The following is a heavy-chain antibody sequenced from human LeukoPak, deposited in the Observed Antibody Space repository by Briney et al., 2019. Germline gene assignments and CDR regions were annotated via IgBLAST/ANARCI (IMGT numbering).Heavy chain of an antibody. J-gene: IGHJ4*02. Sequence: GASVKVSCKASGYTFTVYYMHWVRQAPGQGLEWMGIVNPSGGSTTYAQKFQGRVTMTRDTSTSTVYMELTSLRSEDTAVYYCARGGHSYGYVPTDYWGQGTLVTVSS. V-gene: IGHV1-46*01. CDR3: ARGGHSYGYVPTDY. CDR2: VNPSGGST. CDR1: GYTFTVYY. D-gene: IGHD5-18*01.